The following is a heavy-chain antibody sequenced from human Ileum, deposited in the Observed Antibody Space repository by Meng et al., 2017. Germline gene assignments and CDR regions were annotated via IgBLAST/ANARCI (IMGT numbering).Heavy chain of an antibody. V-gene: IGHV6-1*01. Sequence: GLVARKPSQTLPRTLSSSGDKVSSYNTDWIRMTQSPSRGLVLLRSTYYRTKCDTDHAVSVKIRITITPDKSSNQLSPQLDSETPVDTAVEYCAVPKYYFDYWGQGTLVTVSS. CDR1: GDKVSSYNTD. CDR3: AVPKYYFDY. CDR2: TYYRTKCDT. D-gene: IGHD3-10*02. J-gene: IGHJ4*02.